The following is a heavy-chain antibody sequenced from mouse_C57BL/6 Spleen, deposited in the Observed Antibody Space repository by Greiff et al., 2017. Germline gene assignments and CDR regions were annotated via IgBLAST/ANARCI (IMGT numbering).Heavy chain of an antibody. J-gene: IGHJ4*01. V-gene: IGHV1-55*01. Sequence: VQLQQPGAELVKPGASVKMSCKASGYTFTSYWITWVKQRPGQGLEWIGDIYPGSGSTNYNEKFKSKATLTVDTSSSTAYMQLSSLTSEDSAVYYCARVDYYDSGAMDYWGQGTSVTVSS. CDR1: GYTFTSYW. D-gene: IGHD1-1*01. CDR3: ARVDYYDSGAMDY. CDR2: IYPGSGST.